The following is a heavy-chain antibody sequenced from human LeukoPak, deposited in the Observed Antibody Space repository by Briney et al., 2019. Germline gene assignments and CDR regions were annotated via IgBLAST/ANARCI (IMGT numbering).Heavy chain of an antibody. CDR1: GGSISSYY. D-gene: IGHD6-19*01. Sequence: PSETLSLTCTVSGGSISSYYWNWIRQSAGRGLEWIGRFYTGGSTNYNPSLKSRVTMSVDTSKNQFSLKLTSVIAADTAVYYCARDALDSSGWFYHGMDVWGRGTTVTVSS. V-gene: IGHV4-4*07. J-gene: IGHJ6*02. CDR2: FYTGGST. CDR3: ARDALDSSGWFYHGMDV.